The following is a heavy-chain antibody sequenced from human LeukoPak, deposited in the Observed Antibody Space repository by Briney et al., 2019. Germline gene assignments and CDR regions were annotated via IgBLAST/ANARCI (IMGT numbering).Heavy chain of an antibody. D-gene: IGHD6-6*01. V-gene: IGHV3-30-3*01. CDR1: GFTFSSYA. CDR2: ISYDGSNK. Sequence: GRSLRLSCAASGFTFSSYAMHWVRQAPGKGLEWVAVISYDGSNKYYADSVKGRFTISRDNSKNTLYLQMNSLRAEDTAVYYCARVAGGIAARRDYWGQGTLDTVSS. CDR3: ARVAGGIAARRDY. J-gene: IGHJ4*02.